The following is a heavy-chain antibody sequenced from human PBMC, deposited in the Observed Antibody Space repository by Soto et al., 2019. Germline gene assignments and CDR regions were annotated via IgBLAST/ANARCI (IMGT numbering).Heavy chain of an antibody. J-gene: IGHJ3*02. CDR2: IYSGGST. V-gene: IGHV3-66*01. CDR3: ARTYDYIWGSYRHDAFDI. Sequence: GGSLRLSCAASGFTVSSNYMSWVRQAPGKGLEWVSVIYSGGSTYYADSVKGRFTISRDNSKNTLYLQMNSLRAEDTAVYYCARTYDYIWGSYRHDAFDIWGQGTMVTVSS. D-gene: IGHD3-16*02. CDR1: GFTVSSNY.